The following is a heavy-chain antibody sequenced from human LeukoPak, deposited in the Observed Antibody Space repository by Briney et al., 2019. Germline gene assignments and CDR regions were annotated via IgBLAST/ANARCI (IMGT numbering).Heavy chain of an antibody. CDR3: ARRGRIPVGFDI. D-gene: IGHD4-23*01. V-gene: IGHV3-74*01. CDR2: INSDGSST. CDR1: GFTFSSYW. Sequence: GGSLRLSCAASGFTFSSYWMHWGRQAPGKGLVWVSRINSDGSSTSYADSVKGRFTISRDNAKNTLYLQMNSLRAEDTAVYYCARRGRIPVGFDIWGQGTMVTVSS. J-gene: IGHJ3*02.